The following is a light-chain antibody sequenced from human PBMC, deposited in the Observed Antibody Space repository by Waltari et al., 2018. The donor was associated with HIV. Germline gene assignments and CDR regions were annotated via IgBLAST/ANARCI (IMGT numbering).Light chain of an antibody. CDR3: AAWDDSLSGLV. Sequence: QSVVTQPPSASGTPGQRVTISCSGSSSNIGSNYVYWYQQLPGTAPKLLIFRNNQRPSGVPDRFSGSKSGTSASLAISVLRSEDEANYYCAAWDDSLSGLVFGGGTKLTVL. V-gene: IGLV1-47*01. CDR2: RNN. J-gene: IGLJ3*02. CDR1: SSNIGSNY.